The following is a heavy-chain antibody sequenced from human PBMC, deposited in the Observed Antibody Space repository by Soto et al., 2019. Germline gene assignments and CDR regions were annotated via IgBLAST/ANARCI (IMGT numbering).Heavy chain of an antibody. D-gene: IGHD3-10*01. CDR2: IWYDGSNK. CDR3: AREGTMVRGFDC. CDR1: GFTFSSYG. Sequence: QVQLVESGGGAVQPGRSLRLSCAASGFTFSSYGMNWVRQAPGKGLEWVALIWYDGSNKYYVDSVKGRFSISRDNSKNTLYLQMSSLRTEDTAVYYCAREGTMVRGFDCWGQGTLVTVSS. V-gene: IGHV3-33*01. J-gene: IGHJ4*02.